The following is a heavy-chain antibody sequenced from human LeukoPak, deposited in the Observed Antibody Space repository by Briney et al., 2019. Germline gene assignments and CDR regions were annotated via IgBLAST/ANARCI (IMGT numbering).Heavy chain of an antibody. CDR2: ISGSGDST. V-gene: IGHV3-23*01. Sequence: GGSLRLSCAASGFTFSNYCVTWVRQAPGKALEWVSSISGSGDSTYYADSVKGRFTISRDNSKNTLYLQMNSLRVEDTAVYYCASSGRGYSYGSETPFDYWGQGTLVTVSS. J-gene: IGHJ4*02. CDR3: ASSGRGYSYGSETPFDY. D-gene: IGHD5-18*01. CDR1: GFTFSNYC.